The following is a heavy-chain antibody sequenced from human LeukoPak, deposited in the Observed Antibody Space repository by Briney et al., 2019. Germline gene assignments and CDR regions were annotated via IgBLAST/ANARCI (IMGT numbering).Heavy chain of an antibody. CDR2: IHYSGST. Sequence: SETLSLTCTVSGGSISNYYWNWFRHPPGKGLEWIGLIHYSGSTNYNPPLKSRVTISEDTSKNQCSLKLTSVTTADTAVYFCARGRGWLPDYWGQGTLVTVSS. V-gene: IGHV4-59*01. D-gene: IGHD5-24*01. CDR1: GGSISNYY. CDR3: ARGRGWLPDY. J-gene: IGHJ4*02.